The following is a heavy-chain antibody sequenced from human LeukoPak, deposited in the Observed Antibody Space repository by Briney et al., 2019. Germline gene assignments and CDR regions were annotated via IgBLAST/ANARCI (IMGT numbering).Heavy chain of an antibody. D-gene: IGHD6-13*01. CDR2: ISYDGSNK. J-gene: IGHJ4*02. CDR1: GFTFSSYA. CDR3: AKGIASIATAADY. V-gene: IGHV3-30*04. Sequence: AGGSLRLSCAASGFTFSSYAMHWVRQAPGKGLEWVAVISYDGSNKYYADSVKGRFTISRDNAKNSLYLQMDSLRAEDTALYYCAKGIASIATAADYWGQGTLVTVSS.